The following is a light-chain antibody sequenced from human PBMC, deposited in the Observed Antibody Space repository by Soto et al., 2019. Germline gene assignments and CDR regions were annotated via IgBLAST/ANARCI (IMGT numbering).Light chain of an antibody. CDR3: LLFYSGPGV. Sequence: QAVVTQEPSLTVSPGETVTLTCGSSTGAVTSGHYSYWFQQKPGQAPRTLIYHTSNKHSWTPARFSGSLFGGKADLPLSGAQPEDEAEYYCLLFYSGPGVFGGGTKVTVL. J-gene: IGLJ2*01. V-gene: IGLV7-46*01. CDR1: TGAVTSGHY. CDR2: HTS.